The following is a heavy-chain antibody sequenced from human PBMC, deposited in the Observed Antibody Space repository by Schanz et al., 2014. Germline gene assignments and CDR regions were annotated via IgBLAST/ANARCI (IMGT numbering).Heavy chain of an antibody. CDR1: GFTFNTSW. J-gene: IGHJ6*02. CDR3: ARGASRDYFAMDV. V-gene: IGHV3-74*02. Sequence: DVRLVESGGGLVQPGGSLRLSCAASGFTFNTSWFHWVRQPPGKGLLWVSRVSRDGSETTYVDSVRGRFTISRDTAKNTVFLQMNNLRAEDTAVYYCARGASRDYFAMDVWGQGTTVTVSS. CDR2: VSRDGSET.